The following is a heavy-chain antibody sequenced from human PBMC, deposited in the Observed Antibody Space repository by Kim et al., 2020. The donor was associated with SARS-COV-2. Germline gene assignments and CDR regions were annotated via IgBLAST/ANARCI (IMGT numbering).Heavy chain of an antibody. CDR1: GFPFSSYS. CDR2: ISGSAI. Sequence: GGSLRLSCAASGFPFSSYSMNWVRQAPGKGLEWLSYISGSAISYAYSVKGRFTISRDNAKNSLSLQMNSLRDEDTAVYFCARDLNWAFDYWGQGTLVTVSS. D-gene: IGHD1-1*01. J-gene: IGHJ4*02. CDR3: ARDLNWAFDY. V-gene: IGHV3-48*02.